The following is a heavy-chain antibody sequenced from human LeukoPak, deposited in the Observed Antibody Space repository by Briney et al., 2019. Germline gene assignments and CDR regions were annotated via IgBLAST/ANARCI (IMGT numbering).Heavy chain of an antibody. CDR2: INHSGTT. Sequence: SETLSLTCAAYGGSFSGYYWSWIRQPPGKGLEWIGEINHSGTTNYNPSLKSRVTISVDTSKNQFSLKLSSVTAADTAVYYCARWGSGWAYSDIWGQGTMVTVSS. J-gene: IGHJ3*02. D-gene: IGHD6-19*01. V-gene: IGHV4-34*01. CDR1: GGSFSGYY. CDR3: ARWGSGWAYSDI.